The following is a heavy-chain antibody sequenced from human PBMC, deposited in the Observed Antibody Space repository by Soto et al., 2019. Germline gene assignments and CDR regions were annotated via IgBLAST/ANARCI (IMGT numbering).Heavy chain of an antibody. CDR1: GFTFSSYW. V-gene: IGHV3-74*03. Sequence: EVQLVESGGGLVQPGGTLRLSCAASGFTFSSYWMHWVRQAPGKGLVWVSRIDSDETVTTYADSVKGRFTISRDNAKNTRYLQMNSLRAEDTAVYYCARAGVTHGFDEWGQGVLVTVSS. D-gene: IGHD2-8*01. J-gene: IGHJ4*02. CDR3: ARAGVTHGFDE. CDR2: IDSDETVT.